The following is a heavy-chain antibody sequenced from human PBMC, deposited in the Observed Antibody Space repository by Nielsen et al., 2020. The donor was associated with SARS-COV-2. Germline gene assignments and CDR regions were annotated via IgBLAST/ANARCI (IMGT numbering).Heavy chain of an antibody. CDR3: ARETIDFSSSFVDK. Sequence: GGSLRLSCAASGFTFSSHALHWVRQAPGKGLEWLTIISSDGSVLYADSVKGRFTISRDNSNNTLKLHLNSLRPEDTAMYYCARETIDFSSSFVDKWGQGTLVTVSS. J-gene: IGHJ4*02. D-gene: IGHD6-6*01. CDR1: GFTFSSHA. V-gene: IGHV3-30*04. CDR2: ISSDGSV.